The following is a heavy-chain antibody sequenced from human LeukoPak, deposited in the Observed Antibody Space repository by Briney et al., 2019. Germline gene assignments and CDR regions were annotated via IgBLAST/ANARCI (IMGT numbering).Heavy chain of an antibody. V-gene: IGHV3-20*01. D-gene: IGHD3-16*01. CDR3: ARDQFLITVKPGHWYFDL. CDR2: ISWNGGST. CDR1: GFTFDDYG. Sequence: GGSLRLSCAASGFTFDDYGMSWVRQVPGKGLEWVYGISWNGGSTEYADSGKGRFTISRDNAKNSLYVQMNSLRAEDTALYHCARDQFLITVKPGHWYFDLWGRGTLVTVSS. J-gene: IGHJ2*01.